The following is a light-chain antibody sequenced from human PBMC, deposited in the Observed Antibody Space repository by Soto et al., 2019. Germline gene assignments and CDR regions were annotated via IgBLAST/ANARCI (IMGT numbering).Light chain of an antibody. J-gene: IGKJ5*01. V-gene: IGKV3-11*01. CDR1: QSVNNY. CDR3: QQYGTSP. CDR2: DES. Sequence: PGERATLSCRASQSVNNYLAWYQQKPGQAPRLLIDDESTMAPGIPARLSGSGSGTDFTFPISSLEPEDSAVYYCQQYGTSPFVQGTRLE.